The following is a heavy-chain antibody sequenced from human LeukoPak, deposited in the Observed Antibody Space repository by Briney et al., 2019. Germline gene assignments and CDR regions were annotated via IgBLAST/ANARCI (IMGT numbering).Heavy chain of an antibody. CDR3: AREGDYETSNWFDP. V-gene: IGHV1-69*13. J-gene: IGHJ5*02. CDR2: IIPIFGTA. Sequence: GASVKVSCKASGGTFSGYAISWVRQAPGQGLEWMGGIIPIFGTANYAQKFQGRVTITADESTSTAYMELSSLRSEDTAVYYCAREGDYETSNWFDPWGQGTLVTVSS. CDR1: GGTFSGYA. D-gene: IGHD4-17*01.